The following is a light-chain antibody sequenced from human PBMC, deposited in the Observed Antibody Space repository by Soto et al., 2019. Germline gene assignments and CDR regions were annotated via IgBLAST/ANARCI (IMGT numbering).Light chain of an antibody. CDR2: DAS. CDR1: QSVSYN. V-gene: IGKV3D-15*01. CDR3: QQRCNWPPVT. J-gene: IGKJ4*01. Sequence: ETVMTQSPATLSVSPGDRATLSCSASQSVSYNLAWYQQKPGQAPRLLIYDASTRATGIPVRFSGSASGTEFTLTISSPLSEDFAVYYSQQRCNWPPVTCAGGTKVQIK.